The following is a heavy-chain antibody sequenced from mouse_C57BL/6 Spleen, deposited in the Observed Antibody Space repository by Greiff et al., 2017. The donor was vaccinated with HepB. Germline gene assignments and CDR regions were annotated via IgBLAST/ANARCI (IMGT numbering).Heavy chain of an antibody. CDR2: IHPNSGST. D-gene: IGHD1-1*01. J-gene: IGHJ2*01. CDR1: GYTFTSYW. Sequence: VQLQQPGAELVKPGASVKLSCKASGYTFTSYWMHWVKQRPGQGLEWIGMIHPNSGSTNYNEKFKSKATLTVDKSSSTAYMQLSSLTSEDSAVYYGARGDYYGSSYPYDFDYWGQGTTLTVSS. V-gene: IGHV1-64*01. CDR3: ARGDYYGSSYPYDFDY.